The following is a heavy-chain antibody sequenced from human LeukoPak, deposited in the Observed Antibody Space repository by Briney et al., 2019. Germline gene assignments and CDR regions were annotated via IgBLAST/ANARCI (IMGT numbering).Heavy chain of an antibody. CDR1: GFTFSSYS. D-gene: IGHD1-26*01. CDR2: ISRSGGST. CDR3: AKFDNRIVGAASFNY. V-gene: IGHV3-23*01. Sequence: PGGSLRLSCAASGFTFSSYSMNWVRQAPGKGLGWVSAISRSGGSTYYADSVKGRLTISRDNSKNTLYLQMNSLRGEDTAVYYCAKFDNRIVGAASFNYWGQGTLVTVSS. J-gene: IGHJ4*02.